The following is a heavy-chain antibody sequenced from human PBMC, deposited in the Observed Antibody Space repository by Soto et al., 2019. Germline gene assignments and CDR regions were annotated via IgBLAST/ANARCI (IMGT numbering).Heavy chain of an antibody. CDR1: GFTFSDYY. CDR2: ISSSSSYT. Sequence: PGGSLRLSCAASGFTFSDYYMSWIRQAPGKGLEWVSYISSSSSYTNYADSVKGRFTISRDNAKNTLYLQMNSLRAEDTAVYYCARGGSRSGYYPTPNDYWGQGTLVTVSS. V-gene: IGHV3-11*06. D-gene: IGHD3-3*01. J-gene: IGHJ4*02. CDR3: ARGGSRSGYYPTPNDY.